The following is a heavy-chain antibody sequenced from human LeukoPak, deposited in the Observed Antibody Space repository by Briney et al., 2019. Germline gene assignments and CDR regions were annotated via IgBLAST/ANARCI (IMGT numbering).Heavy chain of an antibody. J-gene: IGHJ5*02. V-gene: IGHV1-69*13. D-gene: IGHD6-19*01. CDR3: ARAQAVAGLNWFDP. CDR2: IIPIFDSP. CDR1: GGTFSNYH. Sequence: SVKVSCKASGGTFSNYHINWVRQAPGEGLEWMGGIIPIFDSPNYAQKFQGRVTITADESTSTVYMEVSSLRSEDTAVYYCARAQAVAGLNWFDPWGQGTLVTVSS.